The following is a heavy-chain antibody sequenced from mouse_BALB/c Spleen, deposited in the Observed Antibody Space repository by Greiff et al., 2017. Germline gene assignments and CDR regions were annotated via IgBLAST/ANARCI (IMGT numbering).Heavy chain of an antibody. Sequence: EVKLVESGPGLVKPSQSLSLTCTVTGYSITSDYAWNWIRQFPGNKLEWMGYISYSGSTSYNPSLKSRISITRDTSKNQFFLQLNSVTTEDTATYYCARGGGITYWYFDVWGAGTTVTVSS. V-gene: IGHV3-2*02. CDR1: GYSITSDYA. CDR3: ARGGGITYWYFDV. D-gene: IGHD2-4*01. J-gene: IGHJ1*01. CDR2: ISYSGST.